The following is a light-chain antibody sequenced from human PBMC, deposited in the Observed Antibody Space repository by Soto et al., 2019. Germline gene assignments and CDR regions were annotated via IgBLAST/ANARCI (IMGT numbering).Light chain of an antibody. CDR3: CSYTSSSTLVL. Sequence: QSALTQPDSVSGSPGQSITISCTGTSSDVGGYNYVSWYQQHPGKAPKLMIYDVSNRPSGVSNRFSGSKSGNTASLTISGLQAEYEADYYSCSYTSSSTLVLFGGGTTLTVL. CDR2: DVS. V-gene: IGLV2-14*01. J-gene: IGLJ2*01. CDR1: SSDVGGYNY.